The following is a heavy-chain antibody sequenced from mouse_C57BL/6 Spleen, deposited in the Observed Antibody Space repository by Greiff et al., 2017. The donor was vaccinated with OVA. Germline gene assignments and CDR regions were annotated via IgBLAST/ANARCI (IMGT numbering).Heavy chain of an antibody. CDR3: ARWGGNYPFDY. Sequence: QVQLQQPGAELVRPGTSVKLSCKASGYTFTSYWMHWVKQRPGQGLEWIGVIDPSDSYTNYNQKFKGKDTLTVDTSSSTAYMQLSSLTSEDSAVYYCARWGGNYPFDYWGQGTTLTVSS. CDR2: IDPSDSYT. CDR1: GYTFTSYW. J-gene: IGHJ2*01. D-gene: IGHD2-1*01. V-gene: IGHV1-59*01.